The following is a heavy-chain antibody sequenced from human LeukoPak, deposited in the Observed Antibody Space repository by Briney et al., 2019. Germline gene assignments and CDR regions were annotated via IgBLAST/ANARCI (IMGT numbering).Heavy chain of an antibody. J-gene: IGHJ4*02. CDR2: IYYSGST. V-gene: IGHV4-59*01. D-gene: IGHD3-16*02. Sequence: PSETLSLTCTVSGGSISSYYWSWIRQPPGKGLEWIGYIYYSGSTNYNPSLKSRVTISVDTSKNQFSLKLSSVTAADTAVYYCARGVYDYVWGSYRFDYWGQGTLATVSS. CDR3: ARGVYDYVWGSYRFDY. CDR1: GGSISSYY.